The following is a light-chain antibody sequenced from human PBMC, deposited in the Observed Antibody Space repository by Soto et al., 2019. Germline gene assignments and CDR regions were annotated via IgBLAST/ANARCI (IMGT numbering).Light chain of an antibody. V-gene: IGLV2-14*01. Sequence: QSVLTQPASVSGSPGQSITISCTGTSSDVGAYNYVSWYQQHPGKAPKLMIYDVSNRPSGVSNRFSGSKSGNTASLTISGLQAEYEADYYCSSYTSSSTLEVFGTRTKVTV. CDR2: DVS. CDR1: SSDVGAYNY. CDR3: SSYTSSSTLEV. J-gene: IGLJ1*01.